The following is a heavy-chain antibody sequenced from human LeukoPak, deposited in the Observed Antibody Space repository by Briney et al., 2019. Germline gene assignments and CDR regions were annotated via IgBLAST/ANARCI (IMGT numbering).Heavy chain of an antibody. V-gene: IGHV3-13*01. CDR1: GFTISSYD. CDR3: ARGGGLTAPAGKGWFDP. CDR2: IGTAGDT. D-gene: IGHD1-14*01. J-gene: IGHJ5*02. Sequence: GGSLTLFCAASGFTISSYDQHWVRQATGKGLEWVSAIGTAGDTYYPGSVKGQFTISRENAKNSLYLQMNSLRAGDTAVYYCARGGGLTAPAGKGWFDPWGQGTLVTVSS.